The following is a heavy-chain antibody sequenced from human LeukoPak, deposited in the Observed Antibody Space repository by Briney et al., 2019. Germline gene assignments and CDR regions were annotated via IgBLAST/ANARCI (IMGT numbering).Heavy chain of an antibody. D-gene: IGHD2-15*01. J-gene: IGHJ4*02. V-gene: IGHV3-23*01. CDR1: GFSFSNYA. Sequence: PGGSLRLSCAASGFSFSNYAMNWVRQAPGKGLEWVSSLNESGGTTDYADSVRGRFTISRDNSKNTLYLQMNSLRAEDTAVYYCAKDLWGFVEVAAILDYWGQGTLVTVSS. CDR2: LNESGGTT. CDR3: AKDLWGFVEVAAILDY.